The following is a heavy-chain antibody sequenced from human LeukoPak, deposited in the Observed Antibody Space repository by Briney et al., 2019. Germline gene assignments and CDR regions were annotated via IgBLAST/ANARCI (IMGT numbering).Heavy chain of an antibody. D-gene: IGHD1-26*01. CDR1: GYTFTGYY. V-gene: IGHV1-2*02. Sequence: RASVKVSCKASGYTFTGYYMHWVRQAPGQGLEWMGWINPNSGGTNYAQKFQGRVTMTRDMSISTAYMELSRLRSDDTAVYYCARGLRELLTYYYYYMDVWGKGTTVTVSS. J-gene: IGHJ6*03. CDR2: INPNSGGT. CDR3: ARGLRELLTYYYYYMDV.